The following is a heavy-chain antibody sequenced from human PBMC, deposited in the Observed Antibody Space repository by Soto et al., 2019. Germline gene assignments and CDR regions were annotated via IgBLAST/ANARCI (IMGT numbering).Heavy chain of an antibody. CDR3: ARSAGYCSSTSCYIYGMDV. D-gene: IGHD2-2*02. CDR1: RFTFMTYA. J-gene: IGHJ6*02. Sequence: QVQLVESGGGVVQPGRSLRIYCAASRFTFMTYAMHWVRQAPGKGLEWVALISHDGSNTYYADSVKGRFTISRDNSKNTLYLQIYSLRAEDTAVYYCARSAGYCSSTSCYIYGMDVWGQGTTVTVSS. CDR2: ISHDGSNT. V-gene: IGHV3-30-3*01.